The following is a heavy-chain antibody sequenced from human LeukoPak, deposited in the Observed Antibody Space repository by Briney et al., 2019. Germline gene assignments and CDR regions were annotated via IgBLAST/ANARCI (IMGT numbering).Heavy chain of an antibody. CDR1: GFTFSDYY. J-gene: IGHJ5*02. V-gene: IGHV3-11*04. Sequence: PGGSLRLSCAASGFTFSDYYMSWIRQAPGKGLEWVSYISSSGSTIYYADSVKGRFTISRDNAKNSLYLQMNSLRAEDKAVYYCARDSDCGGDCYYFDPWGQGTLVTVSS. CDR3: ARDSDCGGDCYYFDP. CDR2: ISSSGSTI. D-gene: IGHD2-21*01.